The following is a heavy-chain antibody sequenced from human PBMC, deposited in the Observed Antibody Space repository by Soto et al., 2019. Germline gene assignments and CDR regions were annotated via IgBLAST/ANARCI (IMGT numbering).Heavy chain of an antibody. Sequence: SQTLSLTCAISGDSVSSNSAAWNWIRQSPSRGLEWLGRTYYRSKWYNDYAVSVKSRITINPDTSKNQFSLQLNSVTPEDTAVYYCARDFTYYDFWRGYYRAYYYGMDVWGQGTTVTVSS. CDR3: ARDFTYYDFWRGYYRAYYYGMDV. J-gene: IGHJ6*02. CDR1: GDSVSSNSAA. V-gene: IGHV6-1*01. D-gene: IGHD3-3*01. CDR2: TYYRSKWYN.